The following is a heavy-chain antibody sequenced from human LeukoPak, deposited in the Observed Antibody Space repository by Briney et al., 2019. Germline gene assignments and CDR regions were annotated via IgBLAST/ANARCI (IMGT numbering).Heavy chain of an antibody. CDR3: ARVRAGITGTTRWFDP. CDR1: GGTFSSYG. D-gene: IGHD1-7*01. CDR2: ISAYNGNT. J-gene: IGHJ5*02. Sequence: ASVKVSCKASGGTFSSYGISWVRQAPGQGLEWMGWISAYNGNTNYAQKLQGRVTMTTDTSTSTAYMELRSLRSDDTAVYYCARVRAGITGTTRWFDPWGQGTLVTVSS. V-gene: IGHV1-18*01.